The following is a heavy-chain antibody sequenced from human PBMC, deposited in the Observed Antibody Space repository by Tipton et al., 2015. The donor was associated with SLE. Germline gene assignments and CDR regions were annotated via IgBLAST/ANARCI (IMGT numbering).Heavy chain of an antibody. CDR1: GGSISSYY. CDR2: LYYSGST. J-gene: IGHJ3*02. Sequence: TLSLTCTVSGGSISSYYWSWIRQPPGKGLEWIGYLYYSGSTNYNPSLKSRVTISVDTSKNQFSLKLSSVTAADTAVYYCAREVTDYSCDAFDIWGQGTMVTVSS. V-gene: IGHV4-59*01. CDR3: AREVTDYSCDAFDI. D-gene: IGHD4-11*01.